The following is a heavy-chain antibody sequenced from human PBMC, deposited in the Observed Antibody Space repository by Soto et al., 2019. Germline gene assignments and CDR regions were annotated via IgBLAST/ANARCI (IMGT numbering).Heavy chain of an antibody. Sequence: ASVKVSCKVSGYTLTELSMHWVRQAPGKGLEWMGGFDPEDGETIYAQKFQGRVTMTEDTSTDTAYMELSSLRSEDTAVYYCATVGLSGFGELLDRPYGMDVWGQGTTVTVSS. D-gene: IGHD3-10*01. CDR1: GYTLTELS. CDR3: ATVGLSGFGELLDRPYGMDV. V-gene: IGHV1-24*01. CDR2: FDPEDGET. J-gene: IGHJ6*02.